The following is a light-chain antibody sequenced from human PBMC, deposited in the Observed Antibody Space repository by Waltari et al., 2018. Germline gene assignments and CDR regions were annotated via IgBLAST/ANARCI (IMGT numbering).Light chain of an antibody. CDR1: QSISGSW. CDR2: GAS. J-gene: IGKJ4*01. V-gene: IGKV3-20*01. Sequence: EIVLTQSPGTLSLSPGERATLSCRASQSISGSWLAWYQQKPGQAPRLLMYGASSRATAIPDRFSGRGSGTDFTLTISRLEPEDFAVYYFQQYDASSVTFGGGTKVEIK. CDR3: QQYDASSVT.